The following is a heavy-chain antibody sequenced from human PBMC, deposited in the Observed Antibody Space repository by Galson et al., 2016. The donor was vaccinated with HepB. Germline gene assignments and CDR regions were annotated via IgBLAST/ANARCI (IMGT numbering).Heavy chain of an antibody. V-gene: IGHV1-2*02. J-gene: IGHJ4*02. D-gene: IGHD3-22*01. Sequence: SVKVSCKASGYTFTAYYLHWVRQAPGQGLEWLGWINPNSGGTKSAQRFRGRVTITSDTSINTAYMQLSGLRSDDTAVYYCAIGDDYYDRLWGIWGQGTLVTVSS. CDR1: GYTFTAYY. CDR2: INPNSGGT. CDR3: AIGDDYYDRLWGI.